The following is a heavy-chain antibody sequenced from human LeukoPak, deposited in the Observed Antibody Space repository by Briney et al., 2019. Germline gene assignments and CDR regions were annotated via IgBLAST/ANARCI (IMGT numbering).Heavy chain of an antibody. CDR1: GFTFSSYS. CDR2: ISSSSYI. Sequence: GGSLRLSCAASGFTFSSYSMNWVRQAPGKGLEWVSSISSSSYIYYADSVKGRFTISRDNAKNSLYLQMNSLRAEDTAVYYCAKDPYYYGSGTYYFDYWGQGTLVTVSS. J-gene: IGHJ4*02. D-gene: IGHD3-10*01. CDR3: AKDPYYYGSGTYYFDY. V-gene: IGHV3-21*01.